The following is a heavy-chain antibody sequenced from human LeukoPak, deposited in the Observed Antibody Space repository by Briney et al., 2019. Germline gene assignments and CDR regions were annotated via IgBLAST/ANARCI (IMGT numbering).Heavy chain of an antibody. CDR1: GDSIGRSSYY. Sequence: PSETLSLTCTVSGDSIGRSSYYWGWIRQPPGKGLEWIGSIFYSGSTYYNPSLKSRVSMSLDMPKNQFSLKLSSVTAADTAVYYCARDRSGYSYSQYFNMWGQGTMVTVSP. CDR2: IFYSGST. D-gene: IGHD5-18*01. J-gene: IGHJ3*02. CDR3: ARDRSGYSYSQYFNM. V-gene: IGHV4-39*07.